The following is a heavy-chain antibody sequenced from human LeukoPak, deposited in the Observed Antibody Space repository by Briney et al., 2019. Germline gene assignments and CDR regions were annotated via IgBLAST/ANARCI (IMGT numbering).Heavy chain of an antibody. CDR1: GDSISPYY. CDR2: IHSSGRT. Sequence: PSETLSLTCTVSGDSISPYYWSWIRQSPGEGLEWIGYIHSSGRTNYKPSLRSRLTMSVDTSMNKFSLHLNSVTAADTAEYYCARHPPLDSGGYCAQFDSWGQGTLVTVSS. D-gene: IGHD3-22*01. V-gene: IGHV4-59*08. CDR3: ARHPPLDSGGYCAQFDS. J-gene: IGHJ4*02.